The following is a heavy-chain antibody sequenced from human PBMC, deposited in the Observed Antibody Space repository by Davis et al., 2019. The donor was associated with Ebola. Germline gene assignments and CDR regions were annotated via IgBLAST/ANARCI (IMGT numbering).Heavy chain of an antibody. Sequence: GGSLRLSCAASGFTCSNAWMSWVRQAPGKGLEWVSGISGSGDSTYYADSVKGRFTISRDNSKNTLYLQMNSLRAEDTALYYCASGDGRGSSYDMDVWGQGTTVTVSS. D-gene: IGHD5-12*01. V-gene: IGHV3-23*01. J-gene: IGHJ6*02. CDR1: GFTCSNAW. CDR2: ISGSGDST. CDR3: ASGDGRGSSYDMDV.